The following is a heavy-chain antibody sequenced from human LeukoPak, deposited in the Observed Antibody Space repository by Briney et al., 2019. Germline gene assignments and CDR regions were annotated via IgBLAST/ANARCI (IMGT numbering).Heavy chain of an antibody. CDR2: INPNSGGT. CDR3: ARDSTRIAAAGTIDY. J-gene: IGHJ4*02. CDR1: GYTFTGYY. Sequence: ASVKVSCKASGYTFTGYYMHWVRQAPGQGLEWMGWINPNSGGTNYAQKFQGRVTMTRDTSISTAYMELSRLRSDDTAVYYCARDSTRIAAAGTIDYWGQGTLVTVSS. V-gene: IGHV1-2*02. D-gene: IGHD6-13*01.